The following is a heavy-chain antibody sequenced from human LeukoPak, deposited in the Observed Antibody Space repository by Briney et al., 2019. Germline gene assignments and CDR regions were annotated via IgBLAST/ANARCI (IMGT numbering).Heavy chain of an antibody. CDR1: GGSISSYF. CDR2: IYYSGSP. J-gene: IGHJ5*02. D-gene: IGHD5-18*01. Sequence: PSETLSLICSVAGGSISSYFWSWLRQPPGKGLEWIGFIYYSGSPNYNPSLKSRVTISLDTSNNQFSLKLSSVTTADTAMYYCARGYTYGDNWFDPWGQGTLVTVSS. CDR3: ARGYTYGDNWFDP. V-gene: IGHV4-59*01.